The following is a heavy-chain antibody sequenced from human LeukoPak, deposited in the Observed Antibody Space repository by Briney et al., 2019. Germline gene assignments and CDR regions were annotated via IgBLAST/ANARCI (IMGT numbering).Heavy chain of an antibody. V-gene: IGHV4-59*01. CDR2: IYYSGST. CDR1: GGSISSYY. D-gene: IGHD1/OR15-1a*01. CDR3: ARGTTSIPDY. J-gene: IGHJ4*02. Sequence: SETLSLTCTVSGGSISSYYWSWIRQPPGKGLEWIEYIYYSGSTNYNPSLKSRVTISVDTSKNQFSLKLSSVTAADTAVYYCARGTTSIPDYWGQGTLVTVSS.